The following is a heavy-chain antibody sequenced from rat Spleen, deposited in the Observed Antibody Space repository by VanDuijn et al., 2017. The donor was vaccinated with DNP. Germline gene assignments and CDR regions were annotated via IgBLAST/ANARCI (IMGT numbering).Heavy chain of an antibody. V-gene: IGHV3-3*01. CDR1: GYSITSNFK. Sequence: EVQLQESGPGLVKPSQSLSLTCSVTGYSITSNFKWSWIRKFPGNKLEWMGYINSAGSTDYNPSLKSRIPITRDTAKNQFFLQINSVSSEDSGTYYFAVQVGVFDFWGQGGMVAVSS. D-gene: IGHD5-1*01. J-gene: IGHJ2*01. CDR3: AVQVGVFDF. CDR2: INSAGST.